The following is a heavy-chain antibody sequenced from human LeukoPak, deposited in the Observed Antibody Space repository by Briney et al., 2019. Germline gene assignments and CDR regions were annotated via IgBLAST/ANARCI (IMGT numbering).Heavy chain of an antibody. CDR3: ARGYCSGGSCLDY. CDR1: GYTFTGYY. V-gene: IGHV1-2*02. CDR2: INPHSGGT. D-gene: IGHD2-15*01. J-gene: IGHJ4*02. Sequence: ASVKVSCKASGYTFTGYYMHWVRLARGQGLEWMGWINPHSGGTKYAQKFQDRVTMTRDTSISTAYMEVSRLRSDDTAVYYCARGYCSGGSCLDYWGQGTLVTVSS.